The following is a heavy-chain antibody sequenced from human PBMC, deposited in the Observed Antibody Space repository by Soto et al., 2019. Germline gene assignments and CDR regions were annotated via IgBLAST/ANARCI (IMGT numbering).Heavy chain of an antibody. CDR1: GFTFSDYY. D-gene: IGHD2-21*01. J-gene: IGHJ4*02. CDR3: SRAGILTTPYYTDY. V-gene: IGHV3-72*01. CDR2: VRNKVNSYTT. Sequence: EVQLVESGGGLVQPEGSLRLSCAASGFTFSDYYMDWVRQAPGKGLEWVGRVRNKVNSYTTEYAASVKGRFNVSRDDSRNSLYLQMNSLKPGDTAMYYCSRAGILTTPYYTDYWGLGTLVTVSS.